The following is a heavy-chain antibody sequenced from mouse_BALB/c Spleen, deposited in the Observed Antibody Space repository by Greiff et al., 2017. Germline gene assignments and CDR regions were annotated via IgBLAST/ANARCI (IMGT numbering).Heavy chain of an antibody. CDR2: ISYSGST. CDR1: GDSITSGY. J-gene: IGHJ4*01. CDR3: ARDPITTVVATDYAMDY. V-gene: IGHV3-8*02. D-gene: IGHD1-1*01. Sequence: EVKVVESGPSLVKPSQTLSLTCSVTGDSITSGYWNWIRKFPGNKLEYMGYISYSGSTYYNPSLKSRISITRDTSKNQYYLQLNSVTTEDTATYYCARDPITTVVATDYAMDYWGQGTSVTVSS.